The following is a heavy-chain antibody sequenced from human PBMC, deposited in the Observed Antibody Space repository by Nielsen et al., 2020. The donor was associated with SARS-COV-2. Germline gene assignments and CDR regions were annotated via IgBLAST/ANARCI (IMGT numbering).Heavy chain of an antibody. J-gene: IGHJ6*02. CDR2: INPNSGGT. V-gene: IGHV1-2*04. CDR1: GYTFTGYY. D-gene: IGHD1-26*01. Sequence: ASVKVSCKASGYTFTGYYMHWVRQAPGQGLEWMGWINPNSGGTNYAQKFQGWVTMTRDTSISTAYMELSRLRSEDTAVYYCATRNREGYYYYGMDVWGQGTTVTVSS. CDR3: ATRNREGYYYYGMDV.